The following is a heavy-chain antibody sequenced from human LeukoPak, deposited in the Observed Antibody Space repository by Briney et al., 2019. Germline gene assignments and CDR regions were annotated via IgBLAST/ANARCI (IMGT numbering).Heavy chain of an antibody. CDR1: GYSISSDYY. J-gene: IGHJ4*02. Sequence: SETLSLTCTVSGYSISSDYYWGRIRQPPGRGLGWIGTIHHSGSTYYNPSLKSRVTMSVDTSKDQFSLRLNSVTAADTATYYCARGLAWELLVPFDFWGQGTLVTVSS. V-gene: IGHV4-38-2*02. D-gene: IGHD1-26*01. CDR3: ARGLAWELLVPFDF. CDR2: IHHSGST.